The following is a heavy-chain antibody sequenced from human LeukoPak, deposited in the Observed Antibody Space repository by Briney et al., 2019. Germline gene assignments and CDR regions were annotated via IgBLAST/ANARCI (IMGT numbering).Heavy chain of an antibody. J-gene: IGHJ4*02. CDR2: MYRSDAT. CDR3: ARDLPDQGAY. D-gene: IGHD1-14*01. V-gene: IGHV3-53*01. Sequence: GGSLRLSCAASGLTVSSNYMSWLRQAPGKGLEWVSVMYRSDATYYADSVKGRFTMSRDSSKNTVYLQMNRLKSEDPAVNYCARDLPDQGAYSGQGTLVSVSS. CDR1: GLTVSSNY.